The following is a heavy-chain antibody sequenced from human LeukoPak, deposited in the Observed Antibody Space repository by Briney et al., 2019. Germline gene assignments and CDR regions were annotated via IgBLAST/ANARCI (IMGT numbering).Heavy chain of an antibody. CDR1: GGSISSCY. J-gene: IGHJ4*02. V-gene: IGHV4-59*01. CDR2: IYYSGST. CDR3: ARDMSLTDGRFDS. D-gene: IGHD1-26*01. Sequence: SETLSLTCIVSGGSISSCYWSWIRQPPGKGLEWIGYIYYSGSTNYNPSLKSRVTISVDTSKNQFSLKLSSVTAAGPAVYYCARDMSLTDGRFDSWGQGTLVTVSS.